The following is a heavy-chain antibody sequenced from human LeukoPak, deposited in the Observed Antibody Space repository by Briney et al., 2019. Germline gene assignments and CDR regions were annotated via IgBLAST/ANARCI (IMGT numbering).Heavy chain of an antibody. CDR2: IYYSGST. D-gene: IGHD1-26*01. V-gene: IGHV4-39*01. Sequence: SETLPLTCTVSGGSISSSSYYWGGIRQPPGKGLEWIGSIYYSGSTYYNPSLKSRVTISVDTSKNQYSLKLSSVTAADTAVYYCARRPGELGLWYYYYGMDVWGQGTTVTVSS. CDR1: GGSISSSSYY. CDR3: ARRPGELGLWYYYYGMDV. J-gene: IGHJ6*02.